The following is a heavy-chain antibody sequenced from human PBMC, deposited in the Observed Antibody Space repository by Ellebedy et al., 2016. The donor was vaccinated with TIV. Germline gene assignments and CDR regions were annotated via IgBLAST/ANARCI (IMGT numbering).Heavy chain of an antibody. D-gene: IGHD6-19*01. CDR2: ISGSGTST. CDR1: AFSFSSYW. Sequence: PGGSLRLSCAASAFSFSSYWMTWVRQAPGKGLEWVSAISGSGTSTYYADSVKGRFTISRDNSKNTLYLQMNSLRAEDTAVYYCAITPLSSGWIDYWGQGTLVTVSS. J-gene: IGHJ4*02. V-gene: IGHV3-23*01. CDR3: AITPLSSGWIDY.